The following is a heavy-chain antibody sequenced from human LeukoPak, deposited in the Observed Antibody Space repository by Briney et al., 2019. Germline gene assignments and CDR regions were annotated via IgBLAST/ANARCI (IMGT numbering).Heavy chain of an antibody. CDR2: IYTSGST. J-gene: IGHJ3*02. CDR1: GGALSSGGYY. CDR3: AKYLFPQLGVTINDAFDI. Sequence: PSQTLSLTCTVSGGALSSGGYYWSWIRQPAGKGLEWIGRIYTSGSTNYNPSLKSRVTISVDTSKNQFSLKLSSVTAADTAVYYCAKYLFPQLGVTINDAFDIWGQGTMVTVSS. D-gene: IGHD6-13*01. V-gene: IGHV4-61*02.